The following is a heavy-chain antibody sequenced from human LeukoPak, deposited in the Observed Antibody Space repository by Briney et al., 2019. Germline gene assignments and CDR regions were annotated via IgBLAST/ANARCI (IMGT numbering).Heavy chain of an antibody. Sequence: RSSETLSLTCTVSGGSISSSSYYWGWIRQPPGKGLEWIGSIYYSGSTYYNPSLKSRVTISVDTSKNQFSLKLSSVTAADTAVYYCAREGIAAAGTTSAKSDYWGQGTLVTVSS. J-gene: IGHJ4*02. CDR1: GGSISSSSYY. CDR2: IYYSGST. CDR3: AREGIAAAGTTSAKSDY. V-gene: IGHV4-39*07. D-gene: IGHD6-13*01.